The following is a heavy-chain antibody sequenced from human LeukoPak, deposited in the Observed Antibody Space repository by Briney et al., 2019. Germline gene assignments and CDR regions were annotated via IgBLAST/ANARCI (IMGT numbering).Heavy chain of an antibody. CDR2: IRYDGSNK. CDR3: ATTYSSSWYYFDY. J-gene: IGHJ4*02. CDR1: GFTFSSYG. Sequence: GGSLRFSCAASGFTFSSYGMHWVRQAPGKGLEWVAFIRYDGSNKYYADSVKGRFTISRDNSKNTLYLQMNSLRAEDTAVYYCATTYSSSWYYFDYWGQGTLVTVSS. D-gene: IGHD6-13*01. V-gene: IGHV3-30*02.